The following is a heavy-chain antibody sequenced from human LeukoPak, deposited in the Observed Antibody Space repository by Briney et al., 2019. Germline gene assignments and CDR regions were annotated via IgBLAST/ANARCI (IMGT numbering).Heavy chain of an antibody. J-gene: IGHJ4*02. V-gene: IGHV1-69*06. Sequence: SVKVSCKASGYTFTGYYMHWVRQAPGQGLEWMGGIIPIFGTANYAQKFQGRVTITADKSTSTAYMELSSLRSEDTAVYYCARGSGIQLWFWVYWGQGTLVTVSS. D-gene: IGHD5-18*01. CDR2: IIPIFGTA. CDR1: GYTFTGYY. CDR3: ARGSGIQLWFWVY.